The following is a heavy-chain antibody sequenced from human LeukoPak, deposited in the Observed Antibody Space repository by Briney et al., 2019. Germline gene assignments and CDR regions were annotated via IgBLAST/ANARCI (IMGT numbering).Heavy chain of an antibody. Sequence: SEPLSLTCTVSGGTISNYYWNWLRQPPGKGLEWVGYIHYSGNTKYNSSLKSRATTSVDTSKNQFSLKLSSVTAADTAVYYCARWYSSGWAFDYWGQGTLVTVSS. CDR2: IHYSGNT. D-gene: IGHD6-19*01. V-gene: IGHV4-59*08. CDR3: ARWYSSGWAFDY. CDR1: GGTISNYY. J-gene: IGHJ4*02.